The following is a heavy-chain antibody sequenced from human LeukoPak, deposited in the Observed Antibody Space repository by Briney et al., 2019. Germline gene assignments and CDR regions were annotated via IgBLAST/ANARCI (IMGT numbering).Heavy chain of an antibody. V-gene: IGHV3-15*01. CDR2: ITGITDGGTT. J-gene: IGHJ4*02. CDR3: ATYSFGPPY. D-gene: IGHD5-18*01. CDR1: GFTFSNAW. Sequence: PGGSLRLSCAASGFTFSNAWLNWVRQAPGKGLEWVGRITGITDGGTTDYAAPVKGRFTISRDDSKNTLYLQMNSLKTEDTAVYYCATYSFGPPYWGQGTLITVSS.